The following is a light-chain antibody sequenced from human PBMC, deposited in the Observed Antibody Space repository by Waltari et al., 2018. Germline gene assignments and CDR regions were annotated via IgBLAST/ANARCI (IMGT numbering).Light chain of an antibody. Sequence: EIVLTQSPGTLSLSPGERATLSCRASQNIIKYLAWYQKKPGQAPRLRIYHTSLRAAGIPDRCSGSGSGTDFSLFISRLEPEDFAVYYCQHYVRLPATFGQGTKVEIK. CDR1: QNIIKY. CDR3: QHYVRLPAT. V-gene: IGKV3-20*01. CDR2: HTS. J-gene: IGKJ1*01.